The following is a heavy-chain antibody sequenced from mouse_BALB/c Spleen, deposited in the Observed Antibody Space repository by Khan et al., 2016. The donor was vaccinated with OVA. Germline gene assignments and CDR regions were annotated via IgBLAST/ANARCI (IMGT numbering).Heavy chain of an antibody. J-gene: IGHJ4*01. CDR1: GYTFTTAV. Sequence: QIQLVQSGPELKKPGETVRISCKASGYTFTTAVMQWVQKMPGKGLKWIGWINTHSGVPKYAEDFKGRFAFSLETSASTAYLQITNLKNEDKATXFCERGGAASYRNDGGAIEYWGQGTSVTVSS. CDR2: INTHSGVP. D-gene: IGHD2-14*01. CDR3: ERGGAASYRNDGGAIEY. V-gene: IGHV9-4*02.